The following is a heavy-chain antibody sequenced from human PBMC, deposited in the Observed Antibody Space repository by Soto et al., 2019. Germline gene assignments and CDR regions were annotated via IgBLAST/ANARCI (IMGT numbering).Heavy chain of an antibody. CDR2: ISHSGIT. J-gene: IGHJ4*02. Sequence: QVQLQESGPGLVKPSGTLSLTCAVSGGSISSTNWWTWVRQPPGKGLEWIGEISHSGITNYNPSLKSRVTISVDRSKNHFSLELTSVTAADAAVYYCARENYFDSSAYVDYWGQGVLVTVSS. D-gene: IGHD3-22*01. CDR1: GGSISSTNW. CDR3: ARENYFDSSAYVDY. V-gene: IGHV4-4*02.